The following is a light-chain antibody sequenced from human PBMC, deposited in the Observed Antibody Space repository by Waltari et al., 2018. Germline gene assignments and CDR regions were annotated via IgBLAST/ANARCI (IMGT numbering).Light chain of an antibody. V-gene: IGKV3-11*01. CDR2: DTS. J-gene: IGKJ4*01. CDR3: QQRSNWPLT. CDR1: HSIANY. Sequence: EIVLTQSPATLSLSPGERATLSCRASHSIANYLAWYQQRPGQAPRLLLDDTSNRATGIPARFSGSGYETDFTLTISSLEPEDFGVYYCQQRSNWPLTFGGGTKVEIK.